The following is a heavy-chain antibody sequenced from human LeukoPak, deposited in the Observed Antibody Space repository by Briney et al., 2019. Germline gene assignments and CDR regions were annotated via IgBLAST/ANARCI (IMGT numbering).Heavy chain of an antibody. CDR3: ARVEMATIVLDY. Sequence: SETLSLTCAVSGGSISSGGYYWSWIRQPPGKGLEWIGYIYHSGSTYYNPSLKSRVTISVDRPKNQFSLKLSSVTAADTAVYYCARVEMATIVLDYWGQGTLVTVSS. CDR1: GGSISSGGYY. D-gene: IGHD5-24*01. J-gene: IGHJ4*02. V-gene: IGHV4-30-2*01. CDR2: IYHSGST.